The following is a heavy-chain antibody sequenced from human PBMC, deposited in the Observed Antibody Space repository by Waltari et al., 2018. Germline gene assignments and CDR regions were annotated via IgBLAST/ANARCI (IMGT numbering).Heavy chain of an antibody. CDR1: GGSITSSSYF. CDR3: ARFSKSANWFDP. CDR2: IAYRGST. V-gene: IGHV4-39*01. J-gene: IGHJ5*02. Sequence: QLQLQESGPGLVKPSETLSLTCTVSGGSITSSSYFWGWNRQPPGTGLEWIGTIAYRGSTYYNPALMSRVTISVDTSKNQFSLKLSSVTAAETAVFYCARFSKSANWFDPWGQGTLVTVSS. D-gene: IGHD3-3*02.